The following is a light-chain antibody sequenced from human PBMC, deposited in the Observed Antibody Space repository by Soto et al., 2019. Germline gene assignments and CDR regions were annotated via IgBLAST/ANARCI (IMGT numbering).Light chain of an antibody. J-gene: IGKJ1*01. V-gene: IGKV3-15*01. CDR2: AAS. CDR3: HQYNNWPWT. CDR1: QGIRNH. Sequence: IVMTQSPATLSVSPGERVTFSCRASQGIRNHLAWYQHKPSQAPRLLIYAASTRAAGVPVRFSGSGSETEFTLTIRSLQSEDFALYYCHQYNNWPWTFGQGTKVDI.